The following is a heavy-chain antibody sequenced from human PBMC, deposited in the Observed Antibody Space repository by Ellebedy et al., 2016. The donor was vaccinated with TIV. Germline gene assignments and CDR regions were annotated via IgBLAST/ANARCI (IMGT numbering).Heavy chain of an antibody. CDR1: GVTFSDYY. CDR2: IHNRATYT. Sequence: GESLKISCADSGVTFSDYYMSWIRQAPGKGLEWVSSIHNRATYTSYADSVKGRFTISRDDPKNPLYLQMNNLRADDTAVYYCVRRAVDYWGQGTLVTVSS. V-gene: IGHV3-11*06. J-gene: IGHJ4*02. CDR3: VRRAVDY.